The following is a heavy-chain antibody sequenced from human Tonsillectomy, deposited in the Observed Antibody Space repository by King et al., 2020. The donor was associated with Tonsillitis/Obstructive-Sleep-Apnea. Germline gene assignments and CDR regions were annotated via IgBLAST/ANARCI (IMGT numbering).Heavy chain of an antibody. Sequence: VQLQESGPGLVKPSETLSLTCTVSGGSISSYYWSWIRPPPGKGLEWIGYIYYSGSTNYNPSLKSRVTISVYTSKNQFSLKLSSVTAADTAVYYCAREILEPGTMGTNWFDPWGQGTLVTVSS. D-gene: IGHD1-7*01. CDR2: IYYSGST. V-gene: IGHV4-59*01. J-gene: IGHJ5*02. CDR1: GGSISSYY. CDR3: AREILEPGTMGTNWFDP.